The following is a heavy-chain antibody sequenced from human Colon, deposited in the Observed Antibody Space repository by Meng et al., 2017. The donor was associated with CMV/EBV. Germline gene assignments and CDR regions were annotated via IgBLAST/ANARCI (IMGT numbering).Heavy chain of an antibody. Sequence: YGFTLRRTAMSWVRQAPGKGLEWVSGVSRSGASTYYADSVRGRFTISRDNSKNILYLQMNSLRAEDTGLYYCAKGSADGFNGLFDYWGQGALVTVSS. CDR2: VSRSGAST. J-gene: IGHJ4*02. V-gene: IGHV3-23*01. D-gene: IGHD3-3*01. CDR3: AKGSADGFNGLFDY. CDR1: GFTLRRTA.